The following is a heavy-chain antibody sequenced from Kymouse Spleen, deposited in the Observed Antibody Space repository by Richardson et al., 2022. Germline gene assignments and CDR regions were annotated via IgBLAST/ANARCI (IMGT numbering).Heavy chain of an antibody. CDR3: ARAYGSGSYYYYYYYGMDV. J-gene: IGHJ6*02. V-gene: IGHV3-13*01. Sequence: EVQLVESGGGLVQPGGSLRLSCAASGFTFSSYDMHWVRQATGKGLEWVSAIGTAGDTYYPGSVKGRFTISRENAKNSLYLQMNSLRAGDTAVYYCARAYGSGSYYYYYYYGMDVWGQGTTVTVSS. CDR1: GFTFSSYD. CDR2: IGTAGDT. D-gene: IGHD3-10*01.